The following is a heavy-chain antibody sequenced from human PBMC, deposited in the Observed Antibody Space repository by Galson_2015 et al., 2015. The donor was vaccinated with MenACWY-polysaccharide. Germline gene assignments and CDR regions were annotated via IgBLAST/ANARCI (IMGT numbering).Heavy chain of an antibody. CDR3: ARGHYGLDV. J-gene: IGHJ6*02. CDR2: ISKSGDSI. Sequence: SLRLSCAASGFSLGAWYMSWIRQAPGKGLEWLSYISKSGDSIYYGDSVKGRFAISRDNAKNSVYQQLNSLEVEDTAIYYCARGHYGLDVWGQGTTVTVSS. CDR1: GFSLGAWY. V-gene: IGHV3-11*01.